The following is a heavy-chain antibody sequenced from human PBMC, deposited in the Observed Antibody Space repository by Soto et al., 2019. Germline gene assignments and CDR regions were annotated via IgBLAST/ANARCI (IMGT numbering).Heavy chain of an antibody. CDR2: ISGSGGST. J-gene: IGHJ4*02. D-gene: IGHD6-13*01. Sequence: PGGSLRLSCAASGFTFSSYWMSWVRQAPGKGLEWVSGISGSGGSTYYADSVKGRFTISRDNSKNTLYLQMNSLRAEDTAVYYCAKTGIAADIWVNFDYWGQGTLVTVSS. V-gene: IGHV3-23*01. CDR3: AKTGIAADIWVNFDY. CDR1: GFTFSSYW.